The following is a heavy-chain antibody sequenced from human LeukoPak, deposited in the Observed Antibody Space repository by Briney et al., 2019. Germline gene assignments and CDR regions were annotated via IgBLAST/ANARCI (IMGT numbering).Heavy chain of an antibody. J-gene: IGHJ6*02. Sequence: PGGSLRLSCAASGFTFSSYSMNWVRQAPGKGLEWVSSISSSSSYIYYADSVKGRFTISRDNAKNSLYLQMNSLRAEDTAVYYCASLAVTYYYYYYGMDVWGQGTTVTVSS. V-gene: IGHV3-21*01. D-gene: IGHD6-19*01. CDR1: GFTFSSYS. CDR3: ASLAVTYYYYYYGMDV. CDR2: ISSSSSYI.